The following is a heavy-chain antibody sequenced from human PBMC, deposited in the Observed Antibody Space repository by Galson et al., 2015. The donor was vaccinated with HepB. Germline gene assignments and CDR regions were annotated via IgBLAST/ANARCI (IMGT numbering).Heavy chain of an antibody. CDR2: INTDGSST. V-gene: IGHV3-74*01. D-gene: IGHD6-13*01. CDR1: GFTFSTDW. Sequence: SLRLSCAASGFTFSTDWMHWVRQAPGKGLMWIPRINTDGSSTSYADSVKGRFTISRDNAKNSLYLQMNSLRAEDTVVYYCARAYSSSWYAYYYYYMDVWGKGTTVTVSS. J-gene: IGHJ6*03. CDR3: ARAYSSSWYAYYYYYMDV.